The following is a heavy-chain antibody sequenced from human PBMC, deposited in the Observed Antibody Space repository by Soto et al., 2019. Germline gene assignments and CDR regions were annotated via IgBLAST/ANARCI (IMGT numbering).Heavy chain of an antibody. D-gene: IGHD1-26*01. CDR3: AREGFILGASSFFFSGMDA. J-gene: IGHJ6*02. CDR2: INSDGTDT. V-gene: IGHV3-74*01. CDR1: GFTFSSYW. Sequence: LRLSCTASGFTFSSYWMHWVRQAPGKGLVWVSRINSDGTDTTSADSVKGRFTISRDNAKNTLYLQMNSLRGEDTAVYYCAREGFILGASSFFFSGMDAWGQGTTVTVSS.